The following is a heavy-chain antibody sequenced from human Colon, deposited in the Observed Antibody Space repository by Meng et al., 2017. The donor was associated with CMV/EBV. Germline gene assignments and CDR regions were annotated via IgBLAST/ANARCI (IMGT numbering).Heavy chain of an antibody. V-gene: IGHV1-18*01. CDR1: GYVFDLYG. Sequence: QVQLVQSGAGVKKPGSSVKVSCMTSGYVFDLYGISWVRQAPGQGLEWMGWISADKRYTSYAQNLQGRVTMTTDASTSTAYMKLRGLRSNDTAVYYCARVYEYSSSWGSDYWGQGTLVTVSS. J-gene: IGHJ4*02. D-gene: IGHD6-6*01. CDR2: ISADKRYT. CDR3: ARVYEYSSSWGSDY.